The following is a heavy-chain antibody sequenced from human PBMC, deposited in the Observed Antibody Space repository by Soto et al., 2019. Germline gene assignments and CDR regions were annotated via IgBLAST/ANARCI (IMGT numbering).Heavy chain of an antibody. CDR1: GFSFSSYA. J-gene: IGHJ4*02. CDR2: TSGSGGST. CDR3: AKDLRVKWELPYYFDY. Sequence: GGSPRLSCAASGFSFSSYAMSLVREARVKGLECVSATSGSGGSTYYADSVKGRFTISRDNSKNTLYLQMNSLKAEDTAVYYGAKDLRVKWELPYYFDYWGQGTLVTVSS. V-gene: IGHV3-23*01. D-gene: IGHD1-26*01.